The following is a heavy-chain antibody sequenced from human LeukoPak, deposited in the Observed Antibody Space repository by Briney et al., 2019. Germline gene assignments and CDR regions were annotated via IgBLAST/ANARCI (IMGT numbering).Heavy chain of an antibody. CDR1: GGSISSYY. CDR3: ARLGAGPTYYDFWSGYSSFYFDY. CDR2: IYYSGST. V-gene: IGHV4-59*08. Sequence: PSETLSLTCTVSGGSISSYYWSWIRQPPGKGLEWIGYIYYSGSTNYNPSLKSRVTISVDTSKNQFSLKLSSVTAADTAVYYCARLGAGPTYYDFWSGYSSFYFDYWGQGTLVTVSS. J-gene: IGHJ4*02. D-gene: IGHD3-3*01.